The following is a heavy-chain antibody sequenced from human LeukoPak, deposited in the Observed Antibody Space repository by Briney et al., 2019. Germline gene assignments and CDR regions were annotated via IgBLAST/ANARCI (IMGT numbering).Heavy chain of an antibody. J-gene: IGHJ4*02. CDR2: ISAYNGNT. Sequence: ASVKVSCKASGYGFTSYGISWVRQAPGQGLEWMGWISAYNGNTNYAQKLQGRVTMTTDTSTSTAYMELRSLRSDDTAVYYCARALLTYYSDSSGYYYFDYWGQGTLVTVSS. V-gene: IGHV1-18*01. CDR1: GYGFTSYG. D-gene: IGHD3-22*01. CDR3: ARALLTYYSDSSGYYYFDY.